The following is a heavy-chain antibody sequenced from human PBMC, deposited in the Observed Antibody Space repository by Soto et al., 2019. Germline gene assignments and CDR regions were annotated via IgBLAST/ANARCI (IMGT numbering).Heavy chain of an antibody. V-gene: IGHV1-2*02. CDR2: VSPNGGGT. D-gene: IGHD3-10*01. CDR3: ATAAYGEPHNY. Sequence: SVKVSCKASGYTFTSYGISWVRQAHGQGLERIGWVSPNGGGTEYAQKFQGRVTVTRDTSTAYMELSRLTSDDTAVYYCATAAYGEPHNYWGQGTLVTVSS. CDR1: GYTFTSYG. J-gene: IGHJ1*01.